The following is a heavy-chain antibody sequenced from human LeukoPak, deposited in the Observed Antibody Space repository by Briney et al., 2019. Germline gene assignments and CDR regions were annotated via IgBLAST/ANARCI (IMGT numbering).Heavy chain of an antibody. CDR2: IYHSGST. Sequence: SPSETLSLTCTVSGGSISSYYWSWIRQPPGKGLEWIGYIYHSGSTNYNPSLKSRVTISVDTSKNQFSPKLSSVTAADTSVYYCARLGYSSGWYLDYWGQGTLVTVSS. CDR1: GGSISSYY. D-gene: IGHD6-19*01. J-gene: IGHJ4*02. V-gene: IGHV4-59*01. CDR3: ARLGYSSGWYLDY.